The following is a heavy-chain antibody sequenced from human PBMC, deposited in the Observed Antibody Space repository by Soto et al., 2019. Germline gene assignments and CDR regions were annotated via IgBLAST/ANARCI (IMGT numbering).Heavy chain of an antibody. CDR3: ARGGIVVVPAAMRYFQH. D-gene: IGHD2-2*01. CDR1: GGSFSGYY. V-gene: IGHV4-34*01. CDR2: SNHSGST. J-gene: IGHJ1*01. Sequence: QVQLQQWGAGLLKPSETLSLTCAVYGGSFSGYYWSWIRQPPGKGLEWIGESNHSGSTNYNPSLKSRVTISVDTSKNQFSLKLSSVTAADTAVYYCARGGIVVVPAAMRYFQHWGQGTLVTVSS.